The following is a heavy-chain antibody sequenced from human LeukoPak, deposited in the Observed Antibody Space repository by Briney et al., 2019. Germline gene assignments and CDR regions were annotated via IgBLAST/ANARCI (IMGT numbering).Heavy chain of an antibody. CDR1: GGSISSYY. CDR2: IYYSGST. J-gene: IGHJ4*02. Sequence: SETLSLTCTVSGGSISSYYWSWTRQPPGKGLEWIGYIYYSGSTNYNPSLKSRVTISVDTSKNQFSLKLSSVTAADTAVYYCARGIAAAGTFDYWGQGTLVTVSS. CDR3: ARGIAAAGTFDY. V-gene: IGHV4-59*01. D-gene: IGHD6-13*01.